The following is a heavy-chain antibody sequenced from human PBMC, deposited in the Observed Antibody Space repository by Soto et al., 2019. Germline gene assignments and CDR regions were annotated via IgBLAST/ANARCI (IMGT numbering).Heavy chain of an antibody. Sequence: QVQLVQSGAEVKKPGSSVKVSCKASGDTFSSYAISWVRQAPGQGLEWMGGIIPIFGTANYAQKFQGRVTITADESTSTAYMELSSLRSEDTAVYYCARDGSGYRSRASPMDVWGQGTTDTVSS. CDR2: IIPIFGTA. D-gene: IGHD3-22*01. CDR3: ARDGSGYRSRASPMDV. J-gene: IGHJ6*02. CDR1: GDTFSSYA. V-gene: IGHV1-69*01.